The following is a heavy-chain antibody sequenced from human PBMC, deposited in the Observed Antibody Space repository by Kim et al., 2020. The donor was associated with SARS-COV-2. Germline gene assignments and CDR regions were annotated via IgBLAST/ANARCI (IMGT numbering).Heavy chain of an antibody. CDR2: IWYDGSNK. D-gene: IGHD5-18*01. CDR3: ARGEVDTAMVLDY. Sequence: GGSLRLSCAASGFTFSSYGMHWVRQAPGKGLEWVAVIWYDGSNKYYADSVKGRFTISRDNSKNTLYLQMNSLRAEDTAVYYCARGEVDTAMVLDYWGQGTLVTVSS. J-gene: IGHJ4*02. V-gene: IGHV3-33*01. CDR1: GFTFSSYG.